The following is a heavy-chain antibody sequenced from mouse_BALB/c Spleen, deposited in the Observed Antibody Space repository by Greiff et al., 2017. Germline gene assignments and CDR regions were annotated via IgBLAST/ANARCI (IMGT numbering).Heavy chain of an antibody. J-gene: IGHJ2*01. D-gene: IGHD2-1*01. Sequence: VQMQQSGAELVKPGASVKLSCTASGFNIKDTYMHWVKQRPEQGLEWIGRIDPANGNTKYDPKFQGKATITADTSSNTAYLQLSSLTSEDTAVYYGARRGNYEGVEYWGQGTTLTVSS. CDR1: GFNIKDTY. V-gene: IGHV14-3*02. CDR3: ARRGNYEGVEY. CDR2: IDPANGNT.